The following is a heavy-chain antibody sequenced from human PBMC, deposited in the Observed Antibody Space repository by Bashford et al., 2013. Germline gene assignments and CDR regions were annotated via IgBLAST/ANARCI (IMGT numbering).Heavy chain of an antibody. Sequence: KAFWSYTFYRPTICTGSDRAPGQGLEWMGWINPHNGGTKYAQKFQGRVTLTRDTSIGTAYLELSDLKSDDTAIFYCAKDSSRDSGWIRLDPWGQGTLVTVSS. V-gene: IGHV1-2*02. CDR2: INPHNGGT. CDR1: SYTFYRPT. D-gene: IGHD6-19*01. J-gene: IGHJ5*02. CDR3: AKDSSRDSGWIRLDP.